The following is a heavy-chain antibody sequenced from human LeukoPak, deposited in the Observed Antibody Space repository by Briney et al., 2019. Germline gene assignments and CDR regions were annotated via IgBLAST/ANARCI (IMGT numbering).Heavy chain of an antibody. CDR3: ARGVPSRVGAAFDI. CDR2: IIPIFGTA. J-gene: IGHJ3*02. CDR1: GYTFTSYD. Sequence: GASVKVSCKASGYTFTSYDISWVRQAPGQGLEWMGGIIPIFGTANYAQKFQGRVTITADESTSTAYMELSSLRSEDTAVYYCARGVPSRVGAAFDIWGQGTMVTVSS. V-gene: IGHV1-69*13. D-gene: IGHD1-26*01.